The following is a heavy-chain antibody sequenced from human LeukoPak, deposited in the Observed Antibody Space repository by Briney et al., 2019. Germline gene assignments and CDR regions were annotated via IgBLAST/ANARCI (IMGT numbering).Heavy chain of an antibody. D-gene: IGHD2-15*01. J-gene: IGHJ5*02. V-gene: IGHV4-4*07. CDR1: GGSISSYY. Sequence: SETLSLTCAVSGGSISSYYWSWIRQPAGKGLEWIGRIYTSGSTNYNPSLKSRVTMSVDTSKNQFSLKLSSVTAADTAVYYCARESEDCSGCSCYPTGFDPWGQGTLVTVSS. CDR2: IYTSGST. CDR3: ARESEDCSGCSCYPTGFDP.